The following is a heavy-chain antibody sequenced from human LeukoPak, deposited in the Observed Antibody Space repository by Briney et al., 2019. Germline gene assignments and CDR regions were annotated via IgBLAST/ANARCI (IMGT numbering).Heavy chain of an antibody. CDR3: AKGGATGWFDP. D-gene: IGHD4/OR15-4a*01. CDR1: GFNFGGYA. V-gene: IGHV3-23*01. J-gene: IGHJ5*02. Sequence: GGSLRLSCAASGFNFGGYAMSWVRQAPGKGLEWVSAISGSGGSTYYADSVKGRFTISRDNSKNTLYLRMNSLRAEDTAVYYCAKGGATGWFDPWGQGTLVTVSS. CDR2: ISGSGGST.